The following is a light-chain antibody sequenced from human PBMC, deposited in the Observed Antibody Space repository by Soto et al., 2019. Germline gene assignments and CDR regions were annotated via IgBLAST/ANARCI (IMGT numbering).Light chain of an antibody. CDR1: QSISSW. CDR2: DAS. Sequence: DIPMTQSPSTLSASVGDRVTITCRASQSISSWLAWYQQKPGKAPKLLIYDASCLESGVPSRFSGSGSDTEFTLTINNLQPDDFATYHCQQYNRYSLTFGGGTKVEIK. CDR3: QQYNRYSLT. J-gene: IGKJ4*01. V-gene: IGKV1-5*01.